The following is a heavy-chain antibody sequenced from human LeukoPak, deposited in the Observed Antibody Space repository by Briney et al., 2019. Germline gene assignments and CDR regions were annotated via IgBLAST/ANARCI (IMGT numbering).Heavy chain of an antibody. CDR3: ARLMGNWKTFDY. Sequence: PSETLSLTCTVSGGSISSYYWSWIRQPPGKGLEWIGYIYYSGSTNYNPSLKSRVTISVDTSKNQFSLKLSSVTAADTAVYYCARLMGNWKTFDYWGQGTLVTVSS. CDR1: GGSISSYY. J-gene: IGHJ4*02. D-gene: IGHD1-1*01. V-gene: IGHV4-59*08. CDR2: IYYSGST.